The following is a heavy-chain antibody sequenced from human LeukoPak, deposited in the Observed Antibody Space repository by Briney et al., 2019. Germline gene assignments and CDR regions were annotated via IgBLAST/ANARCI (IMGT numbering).Heavy chain of an antibody. D-gene: IGHD3-10*01. V-gene: IGHV3-30*02. CDR2: IRYDGSNK. CDR1: GFTFSSYG. CDR3: AKLDHPIEGYGSMNWFDP. Sequence: PGRSLRLSCAASGFTFSSYGMHWVRQAPGKGLEWVAFIRYDGSNKYYADSVKGRFTISRDNSKNTLYLQMNSLRAEDTAVYYCAKLDHPIEGYGSMNWFDPWGQGTLVTVSS. J-gene: IGHJ5*02.